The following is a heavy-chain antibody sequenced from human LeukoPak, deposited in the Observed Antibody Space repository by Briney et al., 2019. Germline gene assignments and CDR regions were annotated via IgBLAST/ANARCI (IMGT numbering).Heavy chain of an antibody. D-gene: IGHD6-19*01. Sequence: GGSLRLSCAASGFTFSSYAMSWVRQAPGKGLEWVSAISGSGGSTYYADSVKGRFTISRDNSKNTLYLQMNSLRAEDTAVYYCAKGRGSSGWDTAEYFQHWGQGTLVTVSS. V-gene: IGHV3-23*01. CDR2: ISGSGGST. CDR3: AKGRGSSGWDTAEYFQH. J-gene: IGHJ1*01. CDR1: GFTFSSYA.